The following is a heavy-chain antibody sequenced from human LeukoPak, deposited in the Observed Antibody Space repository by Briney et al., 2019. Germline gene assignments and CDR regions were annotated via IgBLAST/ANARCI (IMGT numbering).Heavy chain of an antibody. D-gene: IGHD1-7*01. Sequence: GGSLRLSCAASEFTFSSYWMHWVRQAPGKGLVWVSRINSDGSTTTYADSVKGRFALSRDNAQNTLYLQMNSLRAEDTALYYCAKGVELGRITGTTTGFDYWGQGTLVTVSS. CDR3: AKGVELGRITGTTTGFDY. V-gene: IGHV3-74*01. CDR1: EFTFSSYW. CDR2: INSDGSTT. J-gene: IGHJ4*02.